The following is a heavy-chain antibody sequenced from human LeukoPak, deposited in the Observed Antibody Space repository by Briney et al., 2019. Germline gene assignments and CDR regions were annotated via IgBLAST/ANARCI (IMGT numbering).Heavy chain of an antibody. CDR2: IYHSGST. CDR3: AREGANRPDDAFDI. Sequence: PSQTLSLTCTVSGGSISSGGYYWSWIRQPPGKGLEWIGYIYHSGSTYYNPSLKSRVTISVDRSKNQFSLKLSSVTAADTAVYYCAREGANRPDDAFDIWGQGTMVTVSS. J-gene: IGHJ3*02. D-gene: IGHD1-14*01. V-gene: IGHV4-30-2*01. CDR1: GGSISSGGYY.